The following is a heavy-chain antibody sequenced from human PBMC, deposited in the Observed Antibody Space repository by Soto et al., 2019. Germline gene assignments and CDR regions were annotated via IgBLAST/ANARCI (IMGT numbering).Heavy chain of an antibody. CDR2: ISGYNRNT. J-gene: IGHJ3*01. V-gene: IGHV1-18*01. Sequence: QAQLVQSGAEVRKPGASVKVSCQASGYTFASYGISWVRQAPRQGLEWMGWISGYNRNTKYAENLQDSVTMTTDISTSTAYMDLRNLRSDDTAVYYCARDPRAGHAFDVWGQGTMVTISS. CDR1: GYTFASYG. CDR3: ARDPRAGHAFDV.